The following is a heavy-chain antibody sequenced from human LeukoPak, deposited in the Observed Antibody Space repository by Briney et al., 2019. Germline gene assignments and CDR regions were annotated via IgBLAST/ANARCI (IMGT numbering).Heavy chain of an antibody. J-gene: IGHJ4*02. CDR2: INPNSGGT. CDR1: GYTFTGYY. Sequence: ASVKVSCKASGYTFTGYYIHWVRQAPGQGLEWMGWINPNSGGTKYAQKFQGRVTMTRDTSISTGYMELSRLRSDDTAVYYCARGSSSNLDYWGQGTLVTVSS. CDR3: ARGSSSNLDY. V-gene: IGHV1-2*02. D-gene: IGHD6-13*01.